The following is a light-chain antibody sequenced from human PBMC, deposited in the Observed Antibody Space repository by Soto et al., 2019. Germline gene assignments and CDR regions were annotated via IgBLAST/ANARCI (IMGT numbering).Light chain of an antibody. V-gene: IGLV2-23*01. CDR1: SSDVWSYNL. Sequence: QSALTQPASVSGSPGQSITISCTGTSSDVWSYNLVSWYQHHPGKAPKLIIYEGSKRPSGISNRFSGSKSGNTASLTISGLQAEDEADFHCCSYADNHILLFGGGTKLTVL. CDR3: CSYADNHILL. J-gene: IGLJ3*02. CDR2: EGS.